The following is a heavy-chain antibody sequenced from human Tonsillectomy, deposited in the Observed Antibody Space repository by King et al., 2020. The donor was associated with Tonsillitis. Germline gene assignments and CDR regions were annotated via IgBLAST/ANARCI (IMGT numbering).Heavy chain of an antibody. Sequence: QLQESGPGLVKPSQTLSLTCNVSGGSISSGSYYWSWIRQPAGKGLEWIGRIYTSGSTNYNPSLKSRVTMSVATSENQFSLKLSSVTAADTAVYYCARETSYDFWSGYPNWFDPWGQGTLVTVSS. CDR3: ARETSYDFWSGYPNWFDP. CDR2: IYTSGST. CDR1: GGSISSGSYY. V-gene: IGHV4-61*02. J-gene: IGHJ5*02. D-gene: IGHD3-3*01.